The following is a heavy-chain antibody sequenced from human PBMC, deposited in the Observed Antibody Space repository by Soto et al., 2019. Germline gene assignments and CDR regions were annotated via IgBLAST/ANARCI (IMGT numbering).Heavy chain of an antibody. CDR2: IYYSGST. CDR3: ARGFHDCSGGSCYSYYFDY. D-gene: IGHD2-15*01. J-gene: IGHJ4*02. CDR1: GGSISSYY. Sequence: QVQLQESGPGLVKPSETLSLTCTVSGGSISSYYWSWIRQPPGKGLEWIGYIYYSGSTNYNPSLKSRVTISVDTSKNQFSLKLSSVTAADTAVYYCARGFHDCSGGSCYSYYFDYWGQGTLVTVSS. V-gene: IGHV4-59*01.